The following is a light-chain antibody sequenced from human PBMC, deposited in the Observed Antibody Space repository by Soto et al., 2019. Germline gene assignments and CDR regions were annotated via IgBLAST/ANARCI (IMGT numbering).Light chain of an antibody. Sequence: QSALTQPASVSGSPGQSITISCTGTSSDVGGYSYVSWYQQHPGKAPKLMISEVTNRPSGVSNRFSGSKSGNTASLTISGLQAEDEANYYCSSYTSSTTLLFGGGTKLTVL. CDR1: SSDVGGYSY. CDR3: SSYTSSTTLL. J-gene: IGLJ2*01. CDR2: EVT. V-gene: IGLV2-14*01.